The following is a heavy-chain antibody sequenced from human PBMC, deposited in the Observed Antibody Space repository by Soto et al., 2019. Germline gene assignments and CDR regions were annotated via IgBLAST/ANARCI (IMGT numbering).Heavy chain of an antibody. CDR1: GFTFSDAW. CDR3: RTQWLD. V-gene: IGHV3-15*01. D-gene: IGHD6-19*01. Sequence: EVQLVESGGGLVKPGGSLRLSCAASGFTFSDAWMSWVRQAPGKGREWVGLIKKKTDGGTTDYAAPVKGRFTISRDDSKNTVYLQMSSLKTEDTAVYYCRTQWLDWGQGTLVTVSS. J-gene: IGHJ4*02. CDR2: IKKKTDGGTT.